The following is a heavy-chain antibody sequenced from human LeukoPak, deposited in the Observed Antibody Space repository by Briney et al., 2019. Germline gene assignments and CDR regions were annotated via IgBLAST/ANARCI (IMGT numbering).Heavy chain of an antibody. CDR1: GYTFTSYD. Sequence: ASVKVSCKASGYTFTSYDINWVRQATGQGLEWMGWMNPNSGNTGYAQKFQGRVTMTRNTSISTAYMELSSLRSEDTAVYYCARGLHEVRWGLPTYYYYYYMDVWGKGTTVTVSS. D-gene: IGHD4-23*01. CDR3: ARGLHEVRWGLPTYYYYYYMDV. CDR2: MNPNSGNT. J-gene: IGHJ6*03. V-gene: IGHV1-8*01.